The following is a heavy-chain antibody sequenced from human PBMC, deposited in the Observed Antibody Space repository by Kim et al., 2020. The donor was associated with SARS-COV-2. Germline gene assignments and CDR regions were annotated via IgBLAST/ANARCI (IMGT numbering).Heavy chain of an antibody. V-gene: IGHV4-34*01. CDR2: INNSGST. Sequence: SETLSLTCAVYGGTFSGYYWSWIRQPPGKGLEWIGEINNSGSTNYNPSLKSRVTISVDTSKNQFSLKLSSVTAADTAVYYCARGAAMVREMNWFDPWGQG. CDR3: ARGAAMVREMNWFDP. CDR1: GGTFSGYY. D-gene: IGHD3-10*01. J-gene: IGHJ5*02.